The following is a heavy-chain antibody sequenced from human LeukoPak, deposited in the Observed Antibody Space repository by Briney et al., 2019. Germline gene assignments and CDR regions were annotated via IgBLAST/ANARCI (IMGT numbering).Heavy chain of an antibody. CDR3: ARGRRDTVVDFDP. J-gene: IGHJ5*02. Sequence: GESLKISCKGSGYNFTNYWIAWVRQMPGKGLEWMGIIYPGDSDTTYSPSFQGQVTISADKSISTAYLQWSSLKASDTAMYYCARGRRDTVVDFDPWGQGTLVTVSS. CDR1: GYNFTNYW. CDR2: IYPGDSDT. D-gene: IGHD2-2*01. V-gene: IGHV5-51*01.